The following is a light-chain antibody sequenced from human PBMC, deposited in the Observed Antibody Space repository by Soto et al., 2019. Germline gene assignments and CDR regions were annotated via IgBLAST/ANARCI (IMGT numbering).Light chain of an antibody. CDR1: QGIANY. Sequence: DIQMTQSPSSLSSSLGDRVTITCRASQGIANYLAWYQHKPGKVPNLLIYGAVTLQSGVPSRFSGSGSGTEFSLTISSLQAEDGATFYCQNYHTAPFTLGPGTKVHIK. V-gene: IGKV1-27*01. CDR2: GAV. CDR3: QNYHTAPFT. J-gene: IGKJ3*01.